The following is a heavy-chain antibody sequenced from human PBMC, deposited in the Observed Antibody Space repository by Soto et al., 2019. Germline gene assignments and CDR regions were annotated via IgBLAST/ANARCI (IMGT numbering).Heavy chain of an antibody. Sequence: SETLSLTCTVSGGSISSYYWSWIRQPPGRGLEWIGYIYYSGSTNYNPSLKSRVTISVDTSKNQFSLKLSSVTAADTAVYYCARRYGDYFAFWAQGTLVTVS. J-gene: IGHJ4*02. D-gene: IGHD4-17*01. CDR1: GGSISSYY. CDR2: IYYSGST. V-gene: IGHV4-59*08. CDR3: ARRYGDYFAF.